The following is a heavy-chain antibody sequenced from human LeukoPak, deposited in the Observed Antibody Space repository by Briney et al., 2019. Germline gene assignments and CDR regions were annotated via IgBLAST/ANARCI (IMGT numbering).Heavy chain of an antibody. CDR1: GFTFSSDW. CDR3: AKDLEAAAGTFDY. D-gene: IGHD6-13*01. V-gene: IGHV3-74*01. Sequence: GGLLRLSCAASGFTFSSDWMHWVRQAPGKGLVWVSRISTDGSTTYSADSVKGRFTISRDNTKNTLYLQMNSLRAEDMAVYYCAKDLEAAAGTFDYWGQGTLVTVSS. CDR2: ISTDGSTT. J-gene: IGHJ4*02.